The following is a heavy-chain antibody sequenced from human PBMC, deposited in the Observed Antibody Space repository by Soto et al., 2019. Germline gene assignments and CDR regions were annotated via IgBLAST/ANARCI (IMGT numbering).Heavy chain of an antibody. J-gene: IGHJ6*02. V-gene: IGHV4-34*01. CDR3: ASSNIAAAGFYYYGMDV. CDR1: GGSFSDYS. CDR2: INHSGST. Sequence: SETLSLTCAVYGGSFSDYSWTWIRQPPGKGLEWIGEINHSGSTYYKPSIKSRITISVDTSKNQFSLKLTSVTAADTAVYYCASSNIAAAGFYYYGMDVWGRGTTVTVSS. D-gene: IGHD6-13*01.